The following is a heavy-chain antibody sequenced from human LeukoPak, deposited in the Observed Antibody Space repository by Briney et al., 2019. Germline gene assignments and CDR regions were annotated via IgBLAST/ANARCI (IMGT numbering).Heavy chain of an antibody. CDR1: GFTFSIYA. Sequence: GGSLRLSCAASGFTFSIYAVVWVRQARGRGREGVSPMSGTVNKTYYADSVKGRFTTSRDNSMNTLYMQMNSLRAEDTDVYFCAKDRPGALLYFASWGQGSLVTVYS. CDR2: MSGTVNKT. V-gene: IGHV3-23*01. D-gene: IGHD1-26*01. J-gene: IGHJ4*02. CDR3: AKDRPGALLYFAS.